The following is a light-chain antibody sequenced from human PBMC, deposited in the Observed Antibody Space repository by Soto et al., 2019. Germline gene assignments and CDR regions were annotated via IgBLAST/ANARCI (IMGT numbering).Light chain of an antibody. J-gene: IGLJ1*01. Sequence: QSVLTQPPSVSGAPGQRVTIPCPGSSSNIGAGYDVNWYQQLPGTAPKLLIYDNSNRPSGVPDRFSGSKSGTSASLAITGLQAEDEADYYCQSYDSSLSSYVFGTGTKVTVL. CDR2: DNS. CDR3: QSYDSSLSSYV. CDR1: SSNIGAGYD. V-gene: IGLV1-40*01.